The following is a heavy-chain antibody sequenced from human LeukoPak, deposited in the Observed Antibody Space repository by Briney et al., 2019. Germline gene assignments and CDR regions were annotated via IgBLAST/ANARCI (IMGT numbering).Heavy chain of an antibody. CDR2: MNNDGCTT. V-gene: IGHV3-74*01. CDR3: ARHRYYDASGYYYYGMDV. CDR1: GFTFSRYW. Sequence: GGSLRLSCAASGFTFSRYWMHWVRQAPGKGLAWVARMNNDGCTTNYADSVKGRFTISRDNAKNTLYLQMNSQRAEDRAVYYCARHRYYDASGYYYYGMDVWGQGATVSVSS. D-gene: IGHD3-22*01. J-gene: IGHJ6*02.